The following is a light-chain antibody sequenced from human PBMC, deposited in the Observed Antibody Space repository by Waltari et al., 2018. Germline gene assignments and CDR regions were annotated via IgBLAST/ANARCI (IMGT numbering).Light chain of an antibody. V-gene: IGKV3-15*01. CDR3: QQYNNWPPWWT. Sequence: EIVITQSPATLSVSPGERATLSCRASQSVSSKLAWYQQKPGQAPRLLIYGASTRATGIPARFSGSGSGPEFTLTISSLQYEDFAVYYCQQYNNWPPWWTFGQGTKVEIK. CDR1: QSVSSK. J-gene: IGKJ1*01. CDR2: GAS.